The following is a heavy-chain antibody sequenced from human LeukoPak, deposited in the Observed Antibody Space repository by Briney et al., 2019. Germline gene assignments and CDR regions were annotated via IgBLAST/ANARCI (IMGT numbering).Heavy chain of an antibody. CDR2: INHSGST. V-gene: IGHV4-34*01. Sequence: SETLSLTCAVYGGSFSGYYWSWIRQPPGKGLEWIGEINHSGSTNYNPSLKSRVTISVDTSKNQFSLELSPVTAADTAVYYCARGLKYGSGRPTARWFDPWGQGTLVTVSS. CDR3: ARGLKYGSGRPTARWFDP. D-gene: IGHD3-10*01. CDR1: GGSFSGYY. J-gene: IGHJ5*02.